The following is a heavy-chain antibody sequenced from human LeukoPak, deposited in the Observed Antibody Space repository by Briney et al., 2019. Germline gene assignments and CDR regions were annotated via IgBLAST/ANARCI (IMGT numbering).Heavy chain of an antibody. Sequence: GGSLRLSCAASGFTFSTYSMHWVRQAPGQGLEWVSSIRSGSTYINYADSVKGRFTISRDDAKKSLYLQMNSLRAEDTAVYYCARDGIFDYWGQGTLVTVSS. J-gene: IGHJ4*02. V-gene: IGHV3-21*01. CDR3: ARDGIFDY. CDR1: GFTFSTYS. CDR2: IRSGSTYI.